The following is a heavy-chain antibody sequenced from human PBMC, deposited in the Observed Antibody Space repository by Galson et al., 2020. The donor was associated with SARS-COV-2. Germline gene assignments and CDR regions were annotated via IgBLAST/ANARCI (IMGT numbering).Heavy chain of an antibody. J-gene: IGHJ2*01. V-gene: IGHV3-11*01. Sequence: GGSLRLSGAASGFHFRDNYMSWIRQAPGKGLEWLAFFSRRGISTYYASPVEGRFTISRDNAKNSLSLQMNSLRVEDTAVYYCASALRGYNFFDLWGHGTLVTVSS. CDR2: FSRRGIST. D-gene: IGHD5-12*01. CDR1: GFHFRDNY. CDR3: ASALRGYNFFDL.